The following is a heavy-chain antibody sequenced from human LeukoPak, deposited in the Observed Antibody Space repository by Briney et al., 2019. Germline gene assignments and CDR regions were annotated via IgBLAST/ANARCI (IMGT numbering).Heavy chain of an antibody. V-gene: IGHV4-31*03. CDR3: ARKRRYCSSTSCEAPFDY. CDR2: TYYSGST. CDR1: GGCISSGGYY. D-gene: IGHD2-2*01. J-gene: IGHJ4*02. Sequence: SETLSLTCTVSGGCISSGGYYWSWIRQHPGKGLEWIAYTYYSGSTYYNPSLKSRVTISVDTSKNQFSLKLSSVTAADTAVYYCARKRRYCSSTSCEAPFDYWGQGTLVTVSS.